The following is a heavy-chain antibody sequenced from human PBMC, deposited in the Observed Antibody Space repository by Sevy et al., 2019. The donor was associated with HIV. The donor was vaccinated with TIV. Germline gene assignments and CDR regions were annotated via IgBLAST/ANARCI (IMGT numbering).Heavy chain of an antibody. Sequence: ASVKVSCKASGGTFSSYGISWVRQAPGQELEWMVGMIPILGTVNYEQKFQGRVTITADESTKTAYMELSSLRSEDTAVYYCARGGDNGWYYFDYWGQETLVTVSS. V-gene: IGHV1-69*13. CDR3: ARGGDNGWYYFDY. D-gene: IGHD6-19*01. J-gene: IGHJ4*02. CDR2: MIPILGTV. CDR1: GGTFSSYG.